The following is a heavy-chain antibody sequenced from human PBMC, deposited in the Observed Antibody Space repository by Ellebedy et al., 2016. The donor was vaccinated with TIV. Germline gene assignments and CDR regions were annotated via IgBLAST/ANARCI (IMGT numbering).Heavy chain of an antibody. D-gene: IGHD2-2*01. V-gene: IGHV3-30-3*01. CDR2: ILSDGRTK. CDR3: ARDRKFCTSTNCPGDFQH. CDR1: GFTFSYYA. Sequence: GESLKISCAASGFTFSYYALHWVRQAPGKGLEWVAVILSDGRTKYNEDSVKGRFTISRDNSRNTLYLQMDSLRPEDTAVYFCARDRKFCTSTNCPGDFQHWGQGTLVTVSS. J-gene: IGHJ1*01.